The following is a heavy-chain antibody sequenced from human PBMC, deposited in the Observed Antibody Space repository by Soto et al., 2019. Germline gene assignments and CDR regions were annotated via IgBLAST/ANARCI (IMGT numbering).Heavy chain of an antibody. CDR3: AREKDYGDYGTSYFDY. CDR2: IYSGGST. D-gene: IGHD4-17*01. Sequence: EVQLVESGGGLVQPGGSLRLSCAASGFTVSSNYMSWVRQPPGKGLEWVSVIYSGGSTYYADSVKGRFTISRDNSKNTLYLQMNSLRAEDTAVYYCAREKDYGDYGTSYFDYWGQGTLVTVSS. V-gene: IGHV3-66*01. J-gene: IGHJ4*02. CDR1: GFTVSSNY.